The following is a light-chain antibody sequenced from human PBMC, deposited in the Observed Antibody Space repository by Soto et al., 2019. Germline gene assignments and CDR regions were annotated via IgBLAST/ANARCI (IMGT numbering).Light chain of an antibody. CDR3: QQSYRTPRMYT. CDR1: QSVSRH. J-gene: IGKJ2*01. CDR2: AAS. V-gene: IGKV1-39*01. Sequence: DIQMTQSPSSLSASVGDSVTITCRASQSVSRHLNWYQQKPGEAPKLLIYAASSLQRGVPSRFSGSGSGTEFTLTINNLHPEDFATYSCQQSYRTPRMYTLGKGTKLEIK.